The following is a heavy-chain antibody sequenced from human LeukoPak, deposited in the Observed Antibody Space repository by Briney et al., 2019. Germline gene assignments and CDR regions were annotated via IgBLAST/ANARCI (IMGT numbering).Heavy chain of an antibody. CDR3: ARRLLLSGSYYRGFDY. D-gene: IGHD1-26*01. V-gene: IGHV3-7*03. CDR2: INQDGREK. Sequence: PGGFLRLSCAASGFTFSTYWMSWVRQAPGKGLEWVANINQDGREKYFVDSVKGRFTISRDNAKNSLYLQMNTLRAGDTAVYYCARRLLLSGSYYRGFDYWGQGTLVTVSS. J-gene: IGHJ4*02. CDR1: GFTFSTYW.